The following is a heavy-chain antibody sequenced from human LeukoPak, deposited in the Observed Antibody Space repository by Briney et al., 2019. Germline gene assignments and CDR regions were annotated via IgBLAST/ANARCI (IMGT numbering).Heavy chain of an antibody. V-gene: IGHV1-46*04. Sequence: ASVTVSCKASGFTFTSYYMHWLRQAPGQGLEWMGIINPSGGTTTYAQNLQGRVTMTRDTSTSTVYMELRSLRPDDTAVYYCASGTPLILDYWGQGTLVTVSS. CDR3: ASGTPLILDY. CDR2: INPSGGTT. CDR1: GFTFTSYY. J-gene: IGHJ4*02. D-gene: IGHD3-22*01.